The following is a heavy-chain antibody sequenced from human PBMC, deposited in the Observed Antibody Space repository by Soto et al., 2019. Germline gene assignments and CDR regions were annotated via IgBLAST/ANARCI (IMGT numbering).Heavy chain of an antibody. CDR2: IIPIFGTA. CDR1: GGTFSSYA. D-gene: IGHD2-15*01. V-gene: IGHV1-69*06. J-gene: IGHJ6*02. CDR3: ARVKGYGSGGSCYSPYHCALDV. Sequence: QVQLVQSGAEVKTPGSSVKVCCKASGGTFSSYAISWVRQAPGQGLEWMGGIIPIFGTANYAEKFQVRVTITADKSKSTAYMEVSSLRSEDTAVYYCARVKGYGSGGSCYSPYHCALDVWGQGTKVTVSS.